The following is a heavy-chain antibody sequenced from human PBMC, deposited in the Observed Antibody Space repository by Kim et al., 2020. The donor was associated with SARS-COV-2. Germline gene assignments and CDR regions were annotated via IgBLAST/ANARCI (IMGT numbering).Heavy chain of an antibody. CDR3: AREGVVGYYDSSGYIDY. D-gene: IGHD3-22*01. Sequence: GGSLRLSCAASGFTFSSYWMHWVRQAPGKGLVWVSRINSDGSSTSYADSVKGRFTISRDNAKNTLYLQMNSLRAEDTAVYYCAREGVVGYYDSSGYIDYWGQGTLVTVSX. J-gene: IGHJ4*02. V-gene: IGHV3-74*01. CDR2: INSDGSST. CDR1: GFTFSSYW.